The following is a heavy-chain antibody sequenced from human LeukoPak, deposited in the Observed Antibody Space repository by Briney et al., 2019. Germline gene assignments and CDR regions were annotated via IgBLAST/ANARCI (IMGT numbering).Heavy chain of an antibody. CDR3: ARSVSAYAGRGWFDP. V-gene: IGHV4-39*07. Sequence: SETLSLTCSVSGGSIRSLGYSWGWIRQPPGKGLEWIASMYYTGTTYYDPSLKSRVTMSVDTSKNQFSLNLTSVTAADTAVFYCARSVSAYAGRGWFDPWGQGTLVTVSS. CDR2: MYYTGTT. D-gene: IGHD5-12*01. CDR1: GGSIRSLGYS. J-gene: IGHJ5*02.